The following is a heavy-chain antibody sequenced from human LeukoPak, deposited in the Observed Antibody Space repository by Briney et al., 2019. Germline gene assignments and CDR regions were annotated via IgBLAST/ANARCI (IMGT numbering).Heavy chain of an antibody. CDR1: GFTFSNYG. V-gene: IGHV3-30*18. Sequence: PGRSLRLSCAASGFTFSNYGMHRVRQAPGKGLEWVATILYDGSYKYYADSVKGRFTISRDNSKNTLYLQMNSLRAEDTAVYYCAKDDRGYCSGGSCYPDYWGQGTLVTVST. CDR3: AKDDRGYCSGGSCYPDY. CDR2: ILYDGSYK. D-gene: IGHD2-15*01. J-gene: IGHJ4*02.